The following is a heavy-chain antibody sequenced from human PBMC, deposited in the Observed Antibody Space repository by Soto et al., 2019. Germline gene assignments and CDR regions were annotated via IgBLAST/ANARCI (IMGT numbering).Heavy chain of an antibody. J-gene: IGHJ4*02. V-gene: IGHV3-30*18. Sequence: GGSLRLSCAASGFTFSSYGMHWVRQAPGKGLEWVAVISYDGSNKYYADSVKGRFTISRDNSKNTLYLQMNSLRAEDTAVYYCAKDLDIVVVVADAGWGDYWGQGTLVTVSS. CDR3: AKDLDIVVVVADAGWGDY. CDR1: GFTFSSYG. CDR2: ISYDGSNK. D-gene: IGHD2-15*01.